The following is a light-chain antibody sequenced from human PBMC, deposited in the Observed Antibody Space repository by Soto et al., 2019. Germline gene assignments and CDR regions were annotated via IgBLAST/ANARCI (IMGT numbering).Light chain of an antibody. CDR1: QIVSSFY. J-gene: IGKJ1*01. V-gene: IGKV3-20*01. Sequence: EIVLTQSPGTLSLSPRERATLSCRASQIVSSFYLAWYQQKPGQAPRLLIYDASSRATGIPDRFGGSGFGTDFTFAFSRLEPKDFAVYYCQQYGSSPRTFGQGTKVDIK. CDR2: DAS. CDR3: QQYGSSPRT.